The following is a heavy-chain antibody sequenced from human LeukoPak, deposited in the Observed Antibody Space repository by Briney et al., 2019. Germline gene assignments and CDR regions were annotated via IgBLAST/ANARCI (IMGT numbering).Heavy chain of an antibody. D-gene: IGHD3-22*01. Sequence: SETLSLTCTVSGGSISSYYWSWIRQPPGKGLEWIGEINHSGSTNYNPSLKSRVTVSVDTSKNQFSLKLSSVTAADTAVYYCARFRWIVARAFDIWGQGTMVTVSS. CDR3: ARFRWIVARAFDI. V-gene: IGHV4-34*01. CDR1: GGSISSYY. J-gene: IGHJ3*02. CDR2: INHSGST.